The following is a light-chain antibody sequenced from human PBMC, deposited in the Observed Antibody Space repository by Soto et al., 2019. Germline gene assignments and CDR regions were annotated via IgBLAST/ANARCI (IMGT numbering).Light chain of an antibody. CDR2: DVS. V-gene: IGLV2-14*03. Sequence: QSVLTQPASVSGSPGQSITISCTGTSSDVGGFNYVSWYQQHPGKAPKLMIYDVSNRPSGVSNRFSGSKSGNTASLTISGLXXXXXADYYCNSYTSRSTVLFGGGTKL. J-gene: IGLJ2*01. CDR3: NSYTSRSTVL. CDR1: SSDVGGFNY.